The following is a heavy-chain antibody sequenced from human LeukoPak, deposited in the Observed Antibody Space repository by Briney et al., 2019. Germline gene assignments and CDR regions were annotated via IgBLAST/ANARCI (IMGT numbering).Heavy chain of an antibody. CDR3: ATNTMVRGSFDY. V-gene: IGHV3-48*03. J-gene: IGHJ4*02. D-gene: IGHD3-10*01. Sequence: GGSLRLSCAASGFTFSSYEMNWVRQAPGKGLEWVSYISSSGSTIYYADSVKGRFTISRDNAKNSLYLQMNSLRAEDTAVYYCATNTMVRGSFDYWGQGTLVTVSS. CDR1: GFTFSSYE. CDR2: ISSSGSTI.